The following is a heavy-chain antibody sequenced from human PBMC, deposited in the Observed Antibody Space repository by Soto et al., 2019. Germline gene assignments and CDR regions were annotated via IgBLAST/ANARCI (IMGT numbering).Heavy chain of an antibody. Sequence: VSLRLCWAASGVTCIGYGMSWVRQTPGKGLEWVSGISGGGSNTFYADSVKGRFTISRDNSKNTLLLQMNSLGAEDTAVYYCAKDSNKYSSSLRGRYFDYWGQGIGVTVSS. CDR2: ISGGGSNT. CDR3: AKDSNKYSSSLRGRYFDY. CDR1: GVTCIGYG. D-gene: IGHD4-4*01. J-gene: IGHJ4*02. V-gene: IGHV3-23*01.